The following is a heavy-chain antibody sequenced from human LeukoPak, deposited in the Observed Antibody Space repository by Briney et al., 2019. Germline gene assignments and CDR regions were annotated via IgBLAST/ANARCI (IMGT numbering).Heavy chain of an antibody. CDR1: GGSISSSSYY. CDR2: IYYSGST. CDR3: ARYSYGNYYFDY. V-gene: IGHV4-39*01. Sequence: SETLSLTCTVSGGSISSSSYYWGWIRQPPGKGLEWIGSIYYSGSTYYNPSLKSRVTISVDTSKNQFPLKLSSVTAADTAVYYCARYSYGNYYFDYWGQGTLVTVSS. J-gene: IGHJ4*02. D-gene: IGHD5-18*01.